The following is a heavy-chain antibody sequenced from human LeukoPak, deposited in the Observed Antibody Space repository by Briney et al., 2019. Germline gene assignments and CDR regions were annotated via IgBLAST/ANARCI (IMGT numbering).Heavy chain of an antibody. CDR2: IIPIFGTA. D-gene: IGHD3-16*01. Sequence: SVKVSCKASGGTFSSYAISWVRQAPGQGLEWMGGIIPIFGTANYAQKFQGRVTITADESTSTAYMELSSLRSEDTAVYYCAKGLHGGVGYGVDVWGQGTTVSVSS. J-gene: IGHJ6*02. CDR1: GGTFSSYA. V-gene: IGHV1-69*13. CDR3: AKGLHGGVGYGVDV.